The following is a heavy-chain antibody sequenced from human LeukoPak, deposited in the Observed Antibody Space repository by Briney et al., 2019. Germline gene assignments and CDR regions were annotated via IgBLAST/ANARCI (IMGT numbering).Heavy chain of an antibody. CDR2: TWYDGNNK. CDR3: ARDEMACCGGDCQGYYYYYMDV. CDR1: GFIFSNYA. J-gene: IGHJ6*03. D-gene: IGHD2-21*02. Sequence: GGSLRLSCAASGFIFSNYAMHWVRQAPGKGLEWVAVTWYDGNNKYYADSVKGRFTISRDNSKNTLYLQMNSLRAEDTAVYYCARDEMACCGGDCQGYYYYYMDVWGKGTTVTVSS. V-gene: IGHV3-33*01.